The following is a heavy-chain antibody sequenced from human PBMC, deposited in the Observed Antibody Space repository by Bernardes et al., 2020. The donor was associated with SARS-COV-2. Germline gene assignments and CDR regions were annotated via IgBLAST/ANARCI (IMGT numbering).Heavy chain of an antibody. Sequence: SGPTLVKPTQTLTLTCTFSGFSLSTNGLGVGWIGQPPGKALEWLALIYWDDDKRYSPSLRSRLTITKDTAKNQVVLTMTNMDPVDTATYYCAPWFGMSTRAWFDPWGQRILVTVSP. CDR2: IYWDDDK. CDR1: GFSLSTNGLG. J-gene: IGHJ5*02. CDR3: APWFGMSTRAWFDP. D-gene: IGHD2-2*01. V-gene: IGHV2-5*02.